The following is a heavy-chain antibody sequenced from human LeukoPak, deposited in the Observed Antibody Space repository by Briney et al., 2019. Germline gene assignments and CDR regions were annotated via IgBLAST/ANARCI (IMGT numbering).Heavy chain of an antibody. CDR1: GFTVSNNY. Sequence: PGGSLRLSCAASGFTVSNNYMSWVRHAPGKGLEWVSVIYSGGSTYYADSVKGRSTISRDNSKNTLYLQMNSLRAEDTAVYYCASLGYSYGNHHFDYWGQGTLVTVSS. V-gene: IGHV3-66*01. D-gene: IGHD5-18*01. CDR3: ASLGYSYGNHHFDY. J-gene: IGHJ4*02. CDR2: IYSGGST.